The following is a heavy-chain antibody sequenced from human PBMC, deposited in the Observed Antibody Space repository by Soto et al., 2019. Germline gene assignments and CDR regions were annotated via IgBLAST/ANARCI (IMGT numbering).Heavy chain of an antibody. Sequence: QVQLVESGGGVVQPGRSLRLSCAASGFTFSSYGMHWVRQAPGKGLEWVAVISYDGSNKYYADSVKGRFTISRDNSKNTLYLQMNSLRAEDTDVYYCAKDVIRIVLVPAAAAYWGQGTLVTVCS. D-gene: IGHD2-2*01. CDR2: ISYDGSNK. CDR1: GFTFSSYG. CDR3: AKDVIRIVLVPAAAAY. J-gene: IGHJ4*02. V-gene: IGHV3-30*18.